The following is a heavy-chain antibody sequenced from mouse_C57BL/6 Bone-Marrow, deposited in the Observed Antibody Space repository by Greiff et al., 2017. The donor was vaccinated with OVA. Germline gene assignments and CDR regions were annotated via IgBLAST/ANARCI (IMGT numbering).Heavy chain of an antibody. Sequence: VKLMESGPGLVQPSQSLSITCTASGFSLTSYGVHWVRQSPGKGLEWLGVIWSGGSTDYNAAFISRLSISKDNSKSQVFFKMNSLQADDTAIYYCARNPLYYYGSSYYAMDYWGQGTSVTVSS. V-gene: IGHV2-2*01. J-gene: IGHJ4*01. D-gene: IGHD1-1*01. CDR2: IWSGGST. CDR1: GFSLTSYG. CDR3: ARNPLYYYGSSYYAMDY.